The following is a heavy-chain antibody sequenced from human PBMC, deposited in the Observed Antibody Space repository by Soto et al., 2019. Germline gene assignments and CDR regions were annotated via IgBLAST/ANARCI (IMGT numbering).Heavy chain of an antibody. CDR2: IDSSSKTI. J-gene: IGHJ4*02. Sequence: EVQLVESGGGLVQPGGSLRVSCAASGFTFSRYSMNWVRQAPGKGLEWLSYIDSSSKTIYYADSVRGRFIISRDNAKNTLYLQMNSLRAEDTAVYYCAKSLGVIVMVDDYWGQGTLVTVSS. D-gene: IGHD3-16*02. CDR1: GFTFSRYS. V-gene: IGHV3-48*01. CDR3: AKSLGVIVMVDDY.